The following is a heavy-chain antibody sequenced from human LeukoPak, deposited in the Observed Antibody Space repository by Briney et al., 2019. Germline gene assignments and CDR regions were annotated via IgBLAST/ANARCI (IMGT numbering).Heavy chain of an antibody. D-gene: IGHD3-22*01. CDR2: IIPIFGTA. V-gene: IGHV1-69*13. CDR1: GGTFSSYA. CDR3: ARSRFVVVNDYYYYMDV. Sequence: SVKVSRKASGGTFSSYAISWVRQAPGQGLEWMGGIIPIFGTANYAQKFQGRVTITADESTSTAYMELSSLRSEDTAVYYCARSRFVVVNDYYYYMDVWGKGTTVTISS. J-gene: IGHJ6*03.